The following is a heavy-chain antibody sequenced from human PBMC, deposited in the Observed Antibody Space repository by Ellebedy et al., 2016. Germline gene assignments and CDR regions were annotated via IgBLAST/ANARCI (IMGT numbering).Heavy chain of an antibody. CDR3: ARDKGAGYCSGGTCYSFDY. CDR1: GFTFTSYA. V-gene: IGHV3-30*04. Sequence: GESLKISCAASGFTFTSYAMHWVRQAPGRGLEWVAVTSYDGSDKYHADSVKGRFTISRDNSKNTVYLQMNSLRAEDTVVYYCARDKGAGYCSGGTCYSFDYWGQGTLVTVSS. D-gene: IGHD2-15*01. CDR2: TSYDGSDK. J-gene: IGHJ4*02.